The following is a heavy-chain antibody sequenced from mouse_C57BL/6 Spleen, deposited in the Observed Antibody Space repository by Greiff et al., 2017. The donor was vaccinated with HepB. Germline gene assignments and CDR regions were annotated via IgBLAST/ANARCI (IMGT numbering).Heavy chain of an antibody. J-gene: IGHJ2*01. V-gene: IGHV1-82*01. CDR3: APSHYYGSSWNFDY. CDR1: GYAFSSSW. D-gene: IGHD1-1*01. CDR2: IYPGDGDT. Sequence: VQLQQSGPELVKPGASVKISCKASGYAFSSSWMNWVKQRPGKGLEWIGRIYPGDGDTNYNGKFKGKATLTADKSSSTAYMQLSSLTSEDSAVYFCAPSHYYGSSWNFDYWGQGTTLTVSS.